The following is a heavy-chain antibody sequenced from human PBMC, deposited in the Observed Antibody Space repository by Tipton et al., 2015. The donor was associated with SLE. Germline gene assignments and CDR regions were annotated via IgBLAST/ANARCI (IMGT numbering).Heavy chain of an antibody. CDR2: IYYSGST. CDR3: ARNPTSYCSGGSCYSPWFDP. V-gene: IGHV4-61*05. CDR1: DGSIRSTNYY. D-gene: IGHD2-15*01. J-gene: IGHJ5*02. Sequence: GLVKPSETLSLTCTVSDGSIRSTNYYWGWIRQPPGKGLEWIGYIYYSGSTNYNPSLKSRVTISVDTSKNQFSLKLSSVTAADTAVYYCARNPTSYCSGGSCYSPWFDPWGQGTLVTVSS.